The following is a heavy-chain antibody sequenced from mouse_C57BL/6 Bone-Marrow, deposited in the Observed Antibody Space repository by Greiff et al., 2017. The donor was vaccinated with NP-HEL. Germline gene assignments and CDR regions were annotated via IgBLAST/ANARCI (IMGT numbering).Heavy chain of an antibody. D-gene: IGHD2-5*01. CDR3: ARDRYYYSNFYAMDY. Sequence: EVKLMESGGGLVKPGGSLKLSCAASGFTFSSYAMSWVRQTPEKRLEWVATISDGGSYTYYPDNVKGRFTISRDNAKNNLYLQMSHLKSEDTAMYYCARDRYYYSNFYAMDYWGQGTSVTVSS. CDR1: GFTFSSYA. CDR2: ISDGGSYT. J-gene: IGHJ4*01. V-gene: IGHV5-4*01.